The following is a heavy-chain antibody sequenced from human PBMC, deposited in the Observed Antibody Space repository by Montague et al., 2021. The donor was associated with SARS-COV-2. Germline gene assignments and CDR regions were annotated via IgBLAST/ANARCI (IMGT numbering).Heavy chain of an antibody. J-gene: IGHJ3*02. CDR1: GGSISSYD. V-gene: IGHV4-59*01. CDR3: ARGSGWLGYAFDI. CDR2: IYYSWST. D-gene: IGHD6-19*01. Sequence: SETLSLTCTVSGGSISSYDWSWSRQPPEKGLEWMWYIYYSWSTNXNHXLKSRVTISIDTSKNQFSLNLSSVTAADTAVDDCARGSGWLGYAFDIWGQGTMVTVSS.